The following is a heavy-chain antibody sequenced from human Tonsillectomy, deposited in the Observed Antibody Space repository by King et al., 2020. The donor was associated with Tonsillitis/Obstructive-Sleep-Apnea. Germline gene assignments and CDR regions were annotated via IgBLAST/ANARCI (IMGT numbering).Heavy chain of an antibody. CDR2: IYHSGST. D-gene: IGHD3-9*01. CDR1: GGSISSSNW. CDR3: ATMTGAHMDV. J-gene: IGHJ6*03. V-gene: IGHV4-4*02. Sequence: QLQESGPGLVKPSGTLSLTGAVSGGSISSSNWWSWVRQRPGEGLEWVGGIYHSGSTNYNPALKSRVTISVDKYKNQFSLKLSSVTAADTAVYYCATMTGAHMDVWGKGTTVTVSS.